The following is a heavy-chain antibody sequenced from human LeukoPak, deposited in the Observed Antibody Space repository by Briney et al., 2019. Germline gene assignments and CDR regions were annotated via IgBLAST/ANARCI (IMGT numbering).Heavy chain of an antibody. D-gene: IGHD4-23*01. CDR3: AKESSWGTVVTPGGPSA. CDR2: ISGSGGTT. V-gene: IGHV3-23*01. Sequence: GGSLRLSCAASGFTFSTYAMSWVRQAPGKGLEWVSAISGSGGTTYYADSVRGRFTVSRDNSKNTLYLQMNSLRAEDTAVYYCAKESSWGTVVTPGGPSAWGQGTLVTASS. J-gene: IGHJ5*02. CDR1: GFTFSTYA.